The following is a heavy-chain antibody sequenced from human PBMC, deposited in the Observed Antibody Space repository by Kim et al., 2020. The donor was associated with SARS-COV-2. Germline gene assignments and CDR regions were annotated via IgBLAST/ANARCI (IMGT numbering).Heavy chain of an antibody. CDR2: ISSSSSYT. CDR1: GFTFSDYY. Sequence: GGSLRLSCAASGFTFSDYYMSWIRQAPGKGLEWVSYISSSSSYTNYADSVKGRFTISRDNAKNSLYLQMNSLRAEDTAVYYCARDPAERSYYGMDVWGQGTTVTVSS. CDR3: ARDPAERSYYGMDV. J-gene: IGHJ6*02. V-gene: IGHV3-11*06.